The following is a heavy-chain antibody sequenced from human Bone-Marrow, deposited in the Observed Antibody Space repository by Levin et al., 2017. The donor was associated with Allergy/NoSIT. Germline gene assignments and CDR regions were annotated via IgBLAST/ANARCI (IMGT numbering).Heavy chain of an antibody. Sequence: GGSLRLSCAASGFTFSSYGMHWVRQAPGKGLEWVAVIWYDGSNKYYADSVKGRFTISRDNSKNTLYLQMNSLRAEDTAVYYCAKIAAAGTWVADAFDIWGQGTMVTVSS. CDR3: AKIAAAGTWVADAFDI. CDR1: GFTFSSYG. CDR2: IWYDGSNK. J-gene: IGHJ3*02. D-gene: IGHD6-13*01. V-gene: IGHV3-33*06.